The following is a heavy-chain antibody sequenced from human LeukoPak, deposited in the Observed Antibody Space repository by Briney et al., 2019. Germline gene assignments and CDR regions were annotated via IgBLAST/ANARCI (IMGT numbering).Heavy chain of an antibody. CDR3: ARSGRTRYYLDYFDY. CDR2: ISSSSSYT. V-gene: IGHV3-11*06. D-gene: IGHD3/OR15-3a*01. Sequence: GGSLRLSCAASGFTFSDYYMSWIRQAPGKGLEWVSYISSSSSYTNYADSVKGRFTISRDNAKNSLYLQMNSLRAEDTAVYYCARSGRTRYYLDYFDYWGQGTLVTVSS. J-gene: IGHJ4*02. CDR1: GFTFSDYY.